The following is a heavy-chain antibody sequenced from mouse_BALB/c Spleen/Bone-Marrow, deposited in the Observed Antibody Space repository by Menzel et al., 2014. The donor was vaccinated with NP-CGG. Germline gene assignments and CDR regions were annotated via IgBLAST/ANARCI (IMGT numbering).Heavy chain of an antibody. J-gene: IGHJ2*01. Sequence: QVQLLQSGPELVRPGASVKISCKGSGYAFTDYAMYWVKQSHAKSLEWIGVISTYSGNTNYNQKFKGKATMTVDKSSSTAYMKLARLTSEDSAIYYCARRCYGSSYLFDYWGQGTTLTVSS. CDR2: ISTYSGNT. CDR1: GYAFTDYA. V-gene: IGHV1-67*01. D-gene: IGHD1-1*01. CDR3: ARRCYGSSYLFDY.